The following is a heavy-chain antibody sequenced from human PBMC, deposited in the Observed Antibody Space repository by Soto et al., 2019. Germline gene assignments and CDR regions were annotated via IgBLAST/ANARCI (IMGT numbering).Heavy chain of an antibody. CDR2: IYYSGST. J-gene: IGHJ6*02. CDR3: ARDSPWPVYDFLDYGMDV. D-gene: IGHD3-3*01. Sequence: SETLSLTCTVSGGSISSGDYYWSWIRQPPGKGLEWIGYIYYSGSTYYNPSLKSRVTISVDTSKNQFSLKLSSVTAADTAVYYCARDSPWPVYDFLDYGMDVWSQGTTVTVSS. CDR1: GGSISSGDYY. V-gene: IGHV4-30-4*01.